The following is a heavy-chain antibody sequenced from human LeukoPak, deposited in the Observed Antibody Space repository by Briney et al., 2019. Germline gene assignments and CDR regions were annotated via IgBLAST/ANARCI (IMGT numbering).Heavy chain of an antibody. D-gene: IGHD3-3*01. J-gene: IGHJ6*02. V-gene: IGHV3-53*01. CDR1: GFTVSSNF. Sequence: PGRSLRLSCAASGFTVSSNFMSWVRQTPGKGLEWVSIIYSNGNGYYAASVEGRFTISRDNSKNTMYLQMNSLRAEDTAVYYCARPLRFNNNMDVWGQGTTVTVSS. CDR2: IYSNGNG. CDR3: ARPLRFNNNMDV.